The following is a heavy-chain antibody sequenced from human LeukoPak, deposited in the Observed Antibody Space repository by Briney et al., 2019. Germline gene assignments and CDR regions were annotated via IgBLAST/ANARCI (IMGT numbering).Heavy chain of an antibody. CDR3: AKDSPSLLTGYGMDV. CDR2: ISSSSSTI. CDR1: GFTFSSYS. V-gene: IGHV3-48*01. J-gene: IGHJ6*02. Sequence: GGSLRLSCAASGFTFSSYSMNWVRQAPGKGLEWVSYISSSSSTIYYADSVKGRFTISRDNAKNSLYLQMNSLRAEDTAVYYCAKDSPSLLTGYGMDVWGQGTTVTVSS. D-gene: IGHD3-9*01.